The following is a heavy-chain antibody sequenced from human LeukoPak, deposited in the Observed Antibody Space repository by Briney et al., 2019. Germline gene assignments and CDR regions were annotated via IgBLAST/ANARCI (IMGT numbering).Heavy chain of an antibody. CDR1: GGSISSYY. CDR3: ARTTTMVRGVIIDFDY. D-gene: IGHD3-10*01. CDR2: IYYNGST. J-gene: IGHJ4*02. V-gene: IGHV4-59*01. Sequence: SETLSLTCTVSGGSISSYYWSWIRQPPGKGLEWIGYIYYNGSTNYNPSLKSRVTISVDTSKNQFSLKLSSVTAADTAVYYCARTTTMVRGVIIDFDYWGQGTLVTVSS.